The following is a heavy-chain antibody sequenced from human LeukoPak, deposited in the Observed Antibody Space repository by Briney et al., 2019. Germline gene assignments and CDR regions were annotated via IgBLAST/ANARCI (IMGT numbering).Heavy chain of an antibody. D-gene: IGHD1-26*01. Sequence: GGSLRLTCAASGFTFSSYWMSWVRQAPGKGLEWVANIKQDGSEKYYVDSVKGRFTISRDNAKNSLYLQMNSLRAEDTAVYYCARDLIDVGVGAWDYWGQGTLVTVSS. J-gene: IGHJ4*02. V-gene: IGHV3-7*01. CDR1: GFTFSSYW. CDR2: IKQDGSEK. CDR3: ARDLIDVGVGAWDY.